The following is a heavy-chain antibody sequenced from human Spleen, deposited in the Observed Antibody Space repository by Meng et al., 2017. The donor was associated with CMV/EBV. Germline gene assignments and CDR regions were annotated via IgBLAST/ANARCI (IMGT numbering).Heavy chain of an antibody. CDR3: ARGIEARSLNF. CDR2: FYSDGTT. J-gene: IGHJ4*02. V-gene: IGHV4-31*03. D-gene: IGHD6-6*01. Sequence: CTVSDGSISSGGYYWSWIRQHPEKGLEWIGYFYSDGTTYYNPSLKSRVAISLDTSKNQFSLRLTSVTAADTALYYCARGIEARSLNFWGQGTLVTVSS. CDR1: DGSISSGGYY.